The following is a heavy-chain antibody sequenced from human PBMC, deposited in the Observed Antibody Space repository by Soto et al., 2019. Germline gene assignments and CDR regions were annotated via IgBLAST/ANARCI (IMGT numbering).Heavy chain of an antibody. CDR2: ISSSGSYI. Sequence: GGSLRLSCAASGFTFSSYSMNWVRQAPGKGLEWVSSISSSGSYIYYADSVKGRFTLSRDNAKNSLYLQMNSLRAEDTAVYYCAIYGSYDSSGYYFDYWGQGTLVTVSS. V-gene: IGHV3-21*01. CDR1: GFTFSSYS. CDR3: AIYGSYDSSGYYFDY. D-gene: IGHD3-22*01. J-gene: IGHJ4*02.